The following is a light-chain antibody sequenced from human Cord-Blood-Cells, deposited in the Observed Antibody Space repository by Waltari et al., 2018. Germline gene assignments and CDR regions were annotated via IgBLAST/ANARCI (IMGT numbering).Light chain of an antibody. V-gene: IGLV2-23*01. J-gene: IGLJ3*02. CDR1: SSDVGSSNL. CDR3: CSYAGSSTLV. Sequence: QSALTQPASVSGSPGQSITISCTGTSSDVGSSNLVSWYQQHPGKAPKLMIYEGSKRPSGVSNRFSGSKSGNTAPLTISGLQAEDEADYYCCSYAGSSTLVFGGGTKLTVL. CDR2: EGS.